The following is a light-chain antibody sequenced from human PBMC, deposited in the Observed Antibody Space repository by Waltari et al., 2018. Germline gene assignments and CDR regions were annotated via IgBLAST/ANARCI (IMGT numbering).Light chain of an antibody. CDR1: SIAIGTSKH. CDR3: SSYTRSTSVV. CDR2: DVS. Sequence: QSALSPPASVSGPPGQSSTTSCPGSSIAIGTSKHVTLLQQYPGKAPTLMIFDVSEAPSGVSNRFSGSKSGNTASLTISGLQAEDEADYYCSSYTRSTSVVFGGGTKLTVL. J-gene: IGLJ2*01. V-gene: IGLV2-14*01.